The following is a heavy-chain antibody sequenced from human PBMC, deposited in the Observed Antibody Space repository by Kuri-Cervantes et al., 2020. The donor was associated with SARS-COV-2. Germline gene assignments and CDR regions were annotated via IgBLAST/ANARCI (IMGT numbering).Heavy chain of an antibody. Sequence: SETLSLTCAVYGGSFSGYYWSWIRQPPGKGLEWIGEINHSGSTNYNPSLKSRVTIALDTAKNQFSLRLSSVTAADTAAYYCARDYFDSVGYTFIDYWGQGTLVTVSS. V-gene: IGHV4-34*01. J-gene: IGHJ4*02. CDR2: INHSGST. CDR1: GGSFSGYY. CDR3: ARDYFDSVGYTFIDY. D-gene: IGHD3-22*01.